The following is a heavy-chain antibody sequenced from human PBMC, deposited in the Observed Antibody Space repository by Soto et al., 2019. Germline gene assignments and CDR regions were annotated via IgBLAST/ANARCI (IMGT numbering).Heavy chain of an antibody. J-gene: IGHJ5*02. D-gene: IGHD3-3*01. CDR3: ARIPTEIFGVVTWFDP. V-gene: IGHV2-26*01. CDR1: GFSLSNARMG. Sequence: QVTLKESGPVLVKPTETLTLTCTVSGFSLSNARMGVSWIRQPPGKALEWLAHIFSNDEKSYSTSLKSRLTISKDTSKSQVVLTMTNMDPVDTATYYCARIPTEIFGVVTWFDPWGQGTLVTVSS. CDR2: IFSNDEK.